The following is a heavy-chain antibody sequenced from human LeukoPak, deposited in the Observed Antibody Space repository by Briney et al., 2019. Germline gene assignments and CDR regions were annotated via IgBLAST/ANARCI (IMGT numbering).Heavy chain of an antibody. D-gene: IGHD6-19*01. Sequence: GGSLRLSCAASGFTFSSYAMHWVRQAPGKGLEWVAIISYDGSDKFYADSVKGRFTISRDNSKNTLYLQMNSLRAEDTAVYYCARARGFSVGWAVDAFDIWGPGTVVTVSS. CDR1: GFTFSSYA. CDR3: ARARGFSVGWAVDAFDI. CDR2: ISYDGSDK. V-gene: IGHV3-30*04. J-gene: IGHJ3*02.